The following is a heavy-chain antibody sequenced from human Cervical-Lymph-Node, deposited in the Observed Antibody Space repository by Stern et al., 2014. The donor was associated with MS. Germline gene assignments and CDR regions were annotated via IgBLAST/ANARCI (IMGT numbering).Heavy chain of an antibody. CDR1: GFTFSSYG. D-gene: IGHD6-13*01. V-gene: IGHV3-33*01. CDR3: ARSSSPSPYYYYGMDV. Sequence: VQLVESGGGVVQPGRSLRLSCAASGFTFSSYGMHWVRQAPGKGLEWVAVIWYDGSNKYYADSVKGRFPISRDNSKNTLYLQMNSLRAEDTAVYYCARSSSPSPYYYYGMDVWGQGTTVTVSS. CDR2: IWYDGSNK. J-gene: IGHJ6*02.